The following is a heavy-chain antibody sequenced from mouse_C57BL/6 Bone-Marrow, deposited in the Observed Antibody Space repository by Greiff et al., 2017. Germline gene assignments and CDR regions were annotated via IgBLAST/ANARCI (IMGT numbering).Heavy chain of an antibody. CDR3: ARREVYPYFDY. D-gene: IGHD1-1*01. Sequence: VKLQESGAELARPGASVKLSCKASGYTFTSYGISWVKQRTGQGLEWIGEIYPRSGNTYYNEKFKGKATLTADKSSSTAYMELRSLTSEDSAVYFCARREVYPYFDYWGQGTTLTVSS. CDR2: IYPRSGNT. CDR1: GYTFTSYG. V-gene: IGHV1-81*01. J-gene: IGHJ2*01.